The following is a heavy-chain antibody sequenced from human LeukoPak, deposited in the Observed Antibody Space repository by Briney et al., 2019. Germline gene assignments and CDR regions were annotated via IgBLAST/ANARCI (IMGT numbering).Heavy chain of an antibody. Sequence: PGGSLRLSCAGSEFIFSDYWMSWVRQAPGKGLEWVASINEDGSDEYYVDSVKGRLTISRDNAKNSLYLQMNSLRAEDTAVYYCGRYLRSTSGSIWGQGTLVTVSS. CDR2: INEDGSDE. CDR1: EFIFSDYW. CDR3: GRYLRSTSGSI. D-gene: IGHD1-1*01. V-gene: IGHV3-7*01. J-gene: IGHJ4*02.